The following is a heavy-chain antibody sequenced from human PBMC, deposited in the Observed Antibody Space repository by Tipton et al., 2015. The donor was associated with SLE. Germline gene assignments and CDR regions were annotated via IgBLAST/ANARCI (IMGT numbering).Heavy chain of an antibody. V-gene: IGHV1-8*01. Sequence: QSGPEVKKPGASVKVSCKASGYTFTNYDINWVRQATGQGLEWMGWMNPNSGYTGYAQKFQGRVTMTRNTSISTAYMELSSLKSEDTAVYYCAREAAAMASDYCAQRTLVTVSS. J-gene: IGHJ4*02. CDR2: MNPNSGYT. D-gene: IGHD2-2*01. CDR3: AREAAAMASDY. CDR1: GYTFTNYD.